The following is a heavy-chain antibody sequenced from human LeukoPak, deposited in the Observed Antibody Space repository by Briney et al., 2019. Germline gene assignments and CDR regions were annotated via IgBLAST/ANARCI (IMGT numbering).Heavy chain of an antibody. D-gene: IGHD3-10*01. CDR1: GFTFSGSA. CDR3: TTYGSGRKFDY. J-gene: IGHJ4*02. CDR2: IRSTANGYAT. Sequence: PGGSLRLSCAASGFTFSGSALHWVRQASGKGLEWGGRIRSTANGYATAYAASVKGRFTISRDNSKTTLYLQMNSLQSEDTAVYYCTTYGSGRKFDYWGQGILVTASS. V-gene: IGHV3-73*01.